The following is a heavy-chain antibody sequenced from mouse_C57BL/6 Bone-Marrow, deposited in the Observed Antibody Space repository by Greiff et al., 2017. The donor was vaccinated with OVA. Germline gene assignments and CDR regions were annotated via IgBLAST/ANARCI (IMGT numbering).Heavy chain of an antibody. D-gene: IGHD2-2*01. J-gene: IGHJ1*03. CDR1: GYTFTDSN. CDR3: AREGLGYFDV. CDR2: INPNNGGT. Sequence: VQLQQSGPELVKPGASVKIPCKASGYTFTDSNMDWVKQSHGKSLEWIGDINPNNGGTIYNQKFKGKATLTVDKSSSTAYMELRSLTSEDTAVYYCAREGLGYFDVWGTGTTVTVSS. V-gene: IGHV1-18*01.